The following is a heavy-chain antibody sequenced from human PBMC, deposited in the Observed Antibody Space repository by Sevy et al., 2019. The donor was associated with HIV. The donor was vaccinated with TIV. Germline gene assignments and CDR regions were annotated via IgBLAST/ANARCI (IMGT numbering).Heavy chain of an antibody. Sequence: GGSLRLSCAASGFTFSTYAMTWVRQAPGKGLEWVSVISYSGGSTYYADSVRGQFTISRDNSKNTLYLQMNSLRVEDTAVYYCAKDRVSGTYYTGDFDYWCQGTLVTVSS. D-gene: IGHD3-10*01. CDR3: AKDRVSGTYYTGDFDY. CDR1: GFTFSTYA. CDR2: ISYSGGST. V-gene: IGHV3-23*01. J-gene: IGHJ4*02.